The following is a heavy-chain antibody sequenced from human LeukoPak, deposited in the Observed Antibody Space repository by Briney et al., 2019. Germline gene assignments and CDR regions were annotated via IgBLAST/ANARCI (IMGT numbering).Heavy chain of an antibody. V-gene: IGHV3-9*01. CDR1: GFTFDDYA. CDR3: AKEDY. J-gene: IGHJ4*02. Sequence: GGSLRLSCAASGFTFDDYAMRWVRQAPGKGLEWVSGISWNSGSIGYADSVKGRFTISRDNAKNSLYLQMNSLRAEDTALHYCAKEDYWGQETLVTVSS. CDR2: ISWNSGSI.